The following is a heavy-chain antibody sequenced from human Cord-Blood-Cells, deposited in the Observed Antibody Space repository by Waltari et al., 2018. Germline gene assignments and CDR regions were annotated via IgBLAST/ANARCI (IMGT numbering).Heavy chain of an antibody. CDR3: ARGESNSGSYDY. CDR2: IIPIFGTA. D-gene: IGHD1-26*01. CDR1: GGTFRRYA. V-gene: IGHV1-69*12. Sequence: QVQLVQSGAEVKKPGSSVKVSCKASGGTFRRYANRWVRQAPGQGLEWMGGIIPIFGTANYAQKFQGRVTITADESTSTAYMELSSLRSEDTAVYYCARGESNSGSYDYWGQGTLVTVSS. J-gene: IGHJ4*02.